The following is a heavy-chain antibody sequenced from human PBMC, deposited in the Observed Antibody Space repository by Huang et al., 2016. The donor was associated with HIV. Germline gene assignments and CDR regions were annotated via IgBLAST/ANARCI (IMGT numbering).Heavy chain of an antibody. J-gene: IGHJ6*03. V-gene: IGHV3-30-3*01. D-gene: IGHD6-19*01. CDR3: ARRAVAGIYYYYYMDV. CDR2: ISYDGSNK. Sequence: QVQLVESGGGVVQPGRSLRLSCAASGFTFSNYAVHWVRQARGKGVEWVEVISYDGSNKYYTDYVKGRFTISRDNSKNALYLQMNSLRAEDTAVYYCARRAVAGIYYYYYMDVWGKGTTVTVSS. CDR1: GFTFSNYA.